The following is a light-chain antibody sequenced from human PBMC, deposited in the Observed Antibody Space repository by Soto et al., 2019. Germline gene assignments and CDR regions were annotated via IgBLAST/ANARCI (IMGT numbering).Light chain of an antibody. CDR3: CSFAGSYTLWV. Sequence: QSALTQPRSVSGSPGQSVTISCTGTSSDVGDYNYVSWYQQYPGKAPKLVIYDVSKRPSGVPDRFSGSKSGNTASLTISGLQAEDEADYYCCSFAGSYTLWVFGGGTKLPS. CDR2: DVS. J-gene: IGLJ3*02. CDR1: SSDVGDYNY. V-gene: IGLV2-11*01.